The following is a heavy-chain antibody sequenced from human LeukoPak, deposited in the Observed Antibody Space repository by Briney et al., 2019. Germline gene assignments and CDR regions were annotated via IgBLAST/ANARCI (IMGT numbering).Heavy chain of an antibody. V-gene: IGHV1-69*13. CDR2: IIPIFGTA. J-gene: IGHJ4*02. CDR1: GGTFSSYA. Sequence: GASVKVSCKASGGTFSSYAISWVRQAPGQGLEWMGGIIPIFGTANYAQKFQGRVTITADESTSTAYMELSSLRSEDTAVYYCARELIAHDSSGYYHYWGQGTLVTVSS. CDR3: ARELIAHDSSGYYHY. D-gene: IGHD3-22*01.